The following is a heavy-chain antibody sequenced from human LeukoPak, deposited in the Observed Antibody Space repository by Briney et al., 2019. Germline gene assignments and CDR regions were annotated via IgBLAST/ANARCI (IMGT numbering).Heavy chain of an antibody. V-gene: IGHV3-21*01. J-gene: IGHJ6*03. CDR3: ARDESYGDYEGYYYYMDV. D-gene: IGHD4-17*01. Sequence: GGSLRLSCAASGFTFISYSMNWVRQAPGKGLEWVSSISSSSSYIYYADSVKGRFTISRDNAKNSLYLQMNSLRAEDTAVYYCARDESYGDYEGYYYYMDVWGKGTTVTVSS. CDR1: GFTFISYS. CDR2: ISSSSSYI.